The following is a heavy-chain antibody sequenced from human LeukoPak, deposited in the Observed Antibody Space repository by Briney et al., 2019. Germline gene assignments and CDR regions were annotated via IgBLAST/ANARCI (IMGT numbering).Heavy chain of an antibody. V-gene: IGHV1-18*01. CDR3: AYCSSTSCYMGFDH. J-gene: IGHJ4*02. CDR2: ISAYNGNT. CDR1: GYTLTELS. Sequence: ASVKVSCKVSGYTLTELSMHWVRQAPGQGLEWMGWISAYNGNTNYAQKLQGRVTMTTDTSTSTAYMELRSLRSDDTAVYYCAYCSSTSCYMGFDHWGQGTLVTVSS. D-gene: IGHD2-2*02.